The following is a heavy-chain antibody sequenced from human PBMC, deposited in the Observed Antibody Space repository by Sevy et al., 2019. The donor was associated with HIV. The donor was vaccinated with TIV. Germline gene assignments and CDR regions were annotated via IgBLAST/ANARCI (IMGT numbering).Heavy chain of an antibody. CDR1: GFTFSSYA. CDR2: ISYDGSNK. D-gene: IGHD3-10*01. CDR3: ARSHLRWGSGSYHFDY. J-gene: IGHJ4*02. V-gene: IGHV3-30*04. Sequence: GESLKISCAASGFTFSSYAMHWVRQAPGKGLEWVAVISYDGSNKYYADSVKGRFTISRDNSKNTLYLQMNSLRAEDTAVYYCARSHLRWGSGSYHFDYWGQGTLVTVSS.